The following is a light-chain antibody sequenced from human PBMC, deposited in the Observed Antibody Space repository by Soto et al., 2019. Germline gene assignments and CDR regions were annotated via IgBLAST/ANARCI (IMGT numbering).Light chain of an antibody. J-gene: IGKJ2*01. Sequence: DIVMTQSPDSLAVSLGERATINCKSSQNVLYKSNNENYLAWYQQKPGQPPKLLIYWAYTRKPGVPDRFSGSGSGSDFTRTISSLQAEDVAVYYCQQDYNTPPYTFGQGTKLEI. V-gene: IGKV4-1*01. CDR3: QQDYNTPPYT. CDR2: WAY. CDR1: QNVLYKSNNENY.